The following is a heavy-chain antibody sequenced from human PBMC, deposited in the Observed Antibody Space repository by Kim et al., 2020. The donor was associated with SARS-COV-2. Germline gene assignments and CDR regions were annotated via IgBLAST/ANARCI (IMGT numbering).Heavy chain of an antibody. V-gene: IGHV3-7*01. CDR3: ARHPVIDYGSGSYYNDY. D-gene: IGHD3-10*01. CDR2: IKQDGSEK. J-gene: IGHJ4*02. Sequence: GGSLRLSCAASGFTFSSYWMSWVRQAPGKGLEWVANIKQDGSEKYYVDSVKGRFTISRDNAKNSLYLQMNSLRAEDTAVYYCARHPVIDYGSGSYYNDYWGQGTLVTVSS. CDR1: GFTFSSYW.